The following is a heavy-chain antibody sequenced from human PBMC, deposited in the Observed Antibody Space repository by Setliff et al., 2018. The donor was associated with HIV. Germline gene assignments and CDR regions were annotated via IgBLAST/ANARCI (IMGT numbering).Heavy chain of an antibody. V-gene: IGHV3-48*01. CDR2: ISATGTTV. D-gene: IGHD1-26*01. Sequence: QTGGSLRLSCAASGFVFSDHSLHWVRQVPGEGLEWLSYISATGTTVSYADSVRGRFIISRDSVRNELYLQMKRLRVEDTALYYCVRDQLRVPERWDFDFWGQGTLVTVSS. J-gene: IGHJ4*02. CDR1: GFVFSDHS. CDR3: VRDQLRVPERWDFDF.